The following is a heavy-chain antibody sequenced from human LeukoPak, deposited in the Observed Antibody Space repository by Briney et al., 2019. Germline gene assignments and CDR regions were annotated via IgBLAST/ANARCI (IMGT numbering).Heavy chain of an antibody. V-gene: IGHV3-23*01. D-gene: IGHD3-10*01. CDR3: ARKAGYYYGSGDY. J-gene: IGHJ4*02. CDR2: IGGSGGTT. CDR1: GFTFSDYY. Sequence: PGGSLRLSCAASGFTFSDYYMSWIRQAPGKGLEWVSTIGGSGGTTYYADSVKGLFTISRDNSKNTLYLQMHSLRAEDTAVYYCARKAGYYYGSGDYWGQGTLVTVSS.